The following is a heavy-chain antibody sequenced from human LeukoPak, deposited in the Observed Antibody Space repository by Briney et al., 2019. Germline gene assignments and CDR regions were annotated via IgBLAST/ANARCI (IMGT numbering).Heavy chain of an antibody. J-gene: IGHJ4*02. D-gene: IGHD3-10*01. CDR2: ISAHNGNT. Sequence: ASVKVSCKASGYTFTSYGISWVRQAPGQGLEWMGWISAHNGNTKYAQQLQGRVTLTTDTSTTTAYMELRSLRSDDTAVYYCARGYQSSYYGSGSYTEFDYWGQGTLLTVSS. CDR3: ARGYQSSYYGSGSYTEFDY. V-gene: IGHV1-18*01. CDR1: GYTFTSYG.